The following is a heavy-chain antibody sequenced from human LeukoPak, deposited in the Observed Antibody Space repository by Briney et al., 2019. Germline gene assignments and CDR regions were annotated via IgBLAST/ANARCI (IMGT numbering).Heavy chain of an antibody. J-gene: IGHJ3*01. CDR2: IWHDGSHK. D-gene: IGHD3-16*01. CDR1: GFTFSTYG. V-gene: IGHV3-33*01. CDR3: VRGWGSNVYASAFDV. Sequence: GGSLRLSCAASGFTFSTYGMHWVRQAPGKGLEWVTVIWHDGSHKDYADSVKGRFTISRDNSKNTLYLQMNDLRAEDTAVYFCVRGWGSNVYASAFDVWGQGTMVTVS.